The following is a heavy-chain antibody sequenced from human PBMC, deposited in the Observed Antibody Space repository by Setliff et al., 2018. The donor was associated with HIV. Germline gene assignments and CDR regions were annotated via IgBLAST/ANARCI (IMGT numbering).Heavy chain of an antibody. J-gene: IGHJ3*02. CDR1: GFTFSRYS. CDR2: ISSSSGYI. V-gene: IGHV3-21*01. CDR3: ARNRGAFDM. Sequence: PGGSLRLSCAASGFTFSRYSMNWVRQAPGKGLEWVSSISSSSGYIYYVDSVMGRFTISRDNAKNSLYLEMNSLRPEDTAVYYCARNRGAFDMRGQGTTVTVSS.